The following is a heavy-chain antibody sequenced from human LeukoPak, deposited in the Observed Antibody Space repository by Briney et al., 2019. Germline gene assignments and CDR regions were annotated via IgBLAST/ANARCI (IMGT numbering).Heavy chain of an antibody. CDR3: ARVRRGGDSRYFDY. J-gene: IGHJ4*02. CDR2: ISRLGDTI. D-gene: IGHD2-21*02. Sequence: GGSLRLSCAASGFTFTDYFMGWIRQAPGKGLDWVSHISRLGDTIDYADPVKGRFTISRDNAKNSLFLQMNFLRAEDTAVYFCARVRRGGDSRYFDYWGQGALVTVSS. V-gene: IGHV3-11*01. CDR1: GFTFTDYF.